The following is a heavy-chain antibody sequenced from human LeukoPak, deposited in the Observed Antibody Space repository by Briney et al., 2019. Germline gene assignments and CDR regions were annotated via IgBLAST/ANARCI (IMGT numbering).Heavy chain of an antibody. CDR2: IYTSGST. CDR1: GGSISSGSYY. J-gene: IGHJ4*02. Sequence: SQTLSLTCTVSGGSISSGSYYWSWIRQPAGKGLEWIGRIYTSGSTNYNPSLKSRVTISVDTSKNQFSLKLSSVTAADTAAYYCARESRIVGATFDYWGQGTLVTVSS. D-gene: IGHD1-26*01. CDR3: ARESRIVGATFDY. V-gene: IGHV4-61*02.